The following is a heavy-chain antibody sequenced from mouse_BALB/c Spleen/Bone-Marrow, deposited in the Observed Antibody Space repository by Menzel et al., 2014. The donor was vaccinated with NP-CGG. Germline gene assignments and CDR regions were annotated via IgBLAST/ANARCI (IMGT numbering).Heavy chain of an antibody. Sequence: EVQLQQSGAELVKPGASVKLSCTASGFNIKDTYMHWVKQRPEQGLEWIGRIDPANGNTKYDPKFQGKATITADTSSNTAYLQLSSLTSEDTAVYYCARATGGHDGLAYWGQGTLVTVSA. CDR3: ARATGGHDGLAY. CDR2: IDPANGNT. V-gene: IGHV14-3*02. D-gene: IGHD2-12*01. CDR1: GFNIKDTY. J-gene: IGHJ3*01.